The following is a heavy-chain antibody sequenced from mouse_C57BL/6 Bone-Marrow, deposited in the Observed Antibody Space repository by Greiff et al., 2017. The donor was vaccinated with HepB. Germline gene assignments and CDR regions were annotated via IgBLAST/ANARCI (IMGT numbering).Heavy chain of an antibody. CDR1: GFTFSDYG. CDR2: ISSGSSTI. CDR3: AREGYLYFDY. J-gene: IGHJ2*01. V-gene: IGHV5-17*01. Sequence: EVMLVESGGGLVKPGGSLKLSCAASGFTFSDYGMHWVRQAPEKGLEWVAYISSGSSTIYYADTVKGRFTISRDNAKNTLFLQMTSLRSEDTAMYYCAREGYLYFDYWGQGTTLTVSS.